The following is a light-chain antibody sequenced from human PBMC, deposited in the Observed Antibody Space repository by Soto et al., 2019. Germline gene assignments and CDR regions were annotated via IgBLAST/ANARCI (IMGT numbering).Light chain of an antibody. J-gene: IGLJ1*01. CDR2: EVS. CDR3: SSYTSSSTPSV. V-gene: IGLV2-14*01. Sequence: QSALTHPASVSGSPGQSFTISCTGTSSDVGGYNYVSWYQQHPGKAPKLMIYEVSNRPSGVSNRFSGSKSGNTASLTISRLQAEDEADYYCSSYTSSSTPSVFGTGTNVTVL. CDR1: SSDVGGYNY.